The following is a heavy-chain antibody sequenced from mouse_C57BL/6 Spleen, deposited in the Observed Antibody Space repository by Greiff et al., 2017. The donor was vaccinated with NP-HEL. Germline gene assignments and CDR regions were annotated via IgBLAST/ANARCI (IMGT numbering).Heavy chain of an antibody. J-gene: IGHJ4*01. CDR2: IYPGGGYT. V-gene: IGHV1-63*01. D-gene: IGHD2-1*01. Sequence: QVQLQQSGAELVRPGTSVKMSCKASGYTFTNYWIGWAKQRPGHGLEWIGDIYPGGGYTNYNEKFKGKATLTADKSSSTAYMQFSSLTSEDSAIYYCARYYGNYDYAMDYWGQGTSVTVSS. CDR1: GYTFTNYW. CDR3: ARYYGNYDYAMDY.